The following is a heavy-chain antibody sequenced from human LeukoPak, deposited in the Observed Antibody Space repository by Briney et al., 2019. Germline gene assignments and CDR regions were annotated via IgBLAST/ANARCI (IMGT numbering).Heavy chain of an antibody. D-gene: IGHD1-1*01. CDR2: ISGNGASA. Sequence: PGGSLRLSRSGSGFTFSNYGMTWVRQAPGKGLEWVSSISGNGASAYYADSVKGRFTVSTDNSKSTLYLQMNSLRADDTAVYYCAKSPGYWTHDYWGQGILVTVSS. CDR3: AKSPGYWTHDY. V-gene: IGHV3-23*01. CDR1: GFTFSNYG. J-gene: IGHJ4*02.